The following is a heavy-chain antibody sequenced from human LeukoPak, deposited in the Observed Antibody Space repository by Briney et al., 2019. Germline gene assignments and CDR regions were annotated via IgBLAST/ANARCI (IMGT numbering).Heavy chain of an antibody. V-gene: IGHV4-4*02. J-gene: IGHJ4*02. CDR1: GGSISSNNW. CDR3: AVLGYDILTGYSSPYYFDY. CDR2: IYYSGST. Sequence: NPSGTLSLTCAVSGGSISSNNWWSWVRQSPEKGLEWIGSIYYSGSTYYNPSLKSRVTISVDTSKNQFSLKLSSVTAADTAVYYCAVLGYDILTGYSSPYYFDYWGQGTLVTVSS. D-gene: IGHD3-9*01.